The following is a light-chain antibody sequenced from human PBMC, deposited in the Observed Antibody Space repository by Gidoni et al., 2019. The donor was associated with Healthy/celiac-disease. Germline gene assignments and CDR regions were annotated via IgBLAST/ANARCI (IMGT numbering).Light chain of an antibody. CDR2: AAS. Sequence: AIRLTQYPSSFSASIGDRVTITCRASQGISSYLAWYKQKPGKAPKLLIYAASTLQSGVPSRFSGSVSGTDFTLTISCLQSEDFATYYCQLYYSYPRSFGQGTKLEIK. V-gene: IGKV1-8*01. CDR1: QGISSY. CDR3: QLYYSYPRS. J-gene: IGKJ2*03.